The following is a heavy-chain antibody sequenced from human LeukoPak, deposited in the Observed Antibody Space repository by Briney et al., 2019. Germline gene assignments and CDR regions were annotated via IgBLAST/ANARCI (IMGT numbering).Heavy chain of an antibody. D-gene: IGHD2-15*01. CDR3: AREMGSVDY. CDR2: IYYSGST. J-gene: IGHJ4*02. Sequence: PSETLSLTCTVSGGSISSHYWSWIRQPPGKGLEWIGYIYYSGSTNYNPSLKSRVTISVDTSKNQFSLKLSSVSAADTAVYYCAREMGSVDYWGQGTLVTVSS. CDR1: GGSISSHY. V-gene: IGHV4-59*11.